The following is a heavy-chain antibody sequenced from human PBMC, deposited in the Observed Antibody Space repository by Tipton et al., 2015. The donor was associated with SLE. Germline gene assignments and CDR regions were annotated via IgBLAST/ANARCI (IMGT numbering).Heavy chain of an antibody. Sequence: RSLRLSCAASGFTFSSYGMHWVRQAPGKGLEWVAVISYDGSNKYYADSVKGRFTISRDNSKNTLYLQMNSLRAEDTAVYYCARVGTGTTINFDYWGQGTLVTVSS. CDR2: ISYDGSNK. V-gene: IGHV3-30*03. D-gene: IGHD1-7*01. CDR3: ARVGTGTTINFDY. CDR1: GFTFSSYG. J-gene: IGHJ4*02.